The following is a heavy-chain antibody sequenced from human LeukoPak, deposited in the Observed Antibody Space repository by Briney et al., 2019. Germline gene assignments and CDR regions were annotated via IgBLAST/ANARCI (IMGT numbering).Heavy chain of an antibody. Sequence: GGSLRLSCAASGFSFSSYGMTWVRQAPGKGLEWVSSISGGGGSTNSADSVKGRFTISRDNSKNTLYLQMNSLRAEDTAVYYCARGKSRGYKQHRNYFDYWGQGTLVTVSS. CDR3: ARGKSRGYKQHRNYFDY. CDR1: GFSFSSYG. CDR2: ISGGGGST. J-gene: IGHJ4*02. D-gene: IGHD2-15*01. V-gene: IGHV3-23*01.